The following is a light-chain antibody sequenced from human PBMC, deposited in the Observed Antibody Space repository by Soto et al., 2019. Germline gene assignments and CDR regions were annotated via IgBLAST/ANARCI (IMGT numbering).Light chain of an antibody. Sequence: EIVLTQSPGTLSLSPGERATLSCRASQSVSSSYLAWYQQKPGQAPRLLIYGASSRATGIPARFSGSGSGTDFTLTISSLEPEDFAVYYCQQRTNWPATFGQGTKVDIK. CDR3: QQRTNWPAT. CDR2: GAS. J-gene: IGKJ1*01. CDR1: QSVSSSY. V-gene: IGKV3D-20*02.